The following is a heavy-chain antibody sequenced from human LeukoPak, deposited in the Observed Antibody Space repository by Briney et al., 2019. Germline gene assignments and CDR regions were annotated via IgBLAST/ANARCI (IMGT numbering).Heavy chain of an antibody. Sequence: TPGGSLRLSCAASGFTFSSYSMNWVRQAPGKGLEWVSSITSSSSYIYYADSLKGRFTISRDNARNSLYLEMNSLRAEDTAVYYCARVGKDCGTTTCYHFDYWGQGTLVTVSS. J-gene: IGHJ4*02. D-gene: IGHD2-2*01. CDR3: ARVGKDCGTTTCYHFDY. CDR2: ITSSSSYI. V-gene: IGHV3-21*01. CDR1: GFTFSSYS.